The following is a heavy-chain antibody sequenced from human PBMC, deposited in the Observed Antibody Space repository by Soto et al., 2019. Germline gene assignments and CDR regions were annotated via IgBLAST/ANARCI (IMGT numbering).Heavy chain of an antibody. J-gene: IGHJ4*02. Sequence: EVQLVESGGGLVQPGGSLRLSCAASGLTFTSYSMNWVRQAPGKGLEWVSFISSSSSTIYYPDSVKGRFTISRDNAKNSLYLQMKSLRDEDTAVYYCARGRGYTYGFDFWGQGPLVTVSS. D-gene: IGHD5-18*01. CDR3: ARGRGYTYGFDF. CDR2: ISSSSSTI. CDR1: GLTFTSYS. V-gene: IGHV3-48*02.